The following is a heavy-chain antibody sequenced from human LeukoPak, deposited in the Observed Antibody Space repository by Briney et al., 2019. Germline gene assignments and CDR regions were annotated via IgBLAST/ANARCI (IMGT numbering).Heavy chain of an antibody. CDR2: ISYDGSNK. J-gene: IGHJ6*02. Sequence: GGSLRLSCAASGFTVSSYAMHWVRQAPGKGLEWVAVISYDGSNKYYADSVKGRFTISRDNSKNTLYLQMNSLRAEDTAVYYCASSTNSSSWYLGGMDVWGQGTTVTVSS. CDR1: GFTVSSYA. CDR3: ASSTNSSSWYLGGMDV. D-gene: IGHD6-13*01. V-gene: IGHV3-30-3*01.